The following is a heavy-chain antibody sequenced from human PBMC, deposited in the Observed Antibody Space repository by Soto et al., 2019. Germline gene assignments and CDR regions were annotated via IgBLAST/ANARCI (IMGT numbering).Heavy chain of an antibody. V-gene: IGHV4-34*01. Sequence: EPLSPTCSAGVASSCSDHLCRLLQPPGKGLEWIGEINPSGSTNYNPSLKSRVAISVDTSKNQFSLKLSSLTAADTAVYYCARGSGYDSVEYYYGMDVWGQGTAVT. CDR1: VASSCSDH. D-gene: IGHD6-19*01. CDR2: INPSGST. CDR3: ARGSGYDSVEYYYGMDV. J-gene: IGHJ6*02.